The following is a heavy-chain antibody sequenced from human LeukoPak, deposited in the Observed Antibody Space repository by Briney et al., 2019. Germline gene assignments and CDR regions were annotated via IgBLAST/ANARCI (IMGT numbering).Heavy chain of an antibody. CDR1: GGSMSSYY. Sequence: SETLSLTCTVSGGSMSSYYWSWVRQPAGKGLEWIGRIYVSGSTYYNPSLKSRVTMSVDTSKNQFSLKLTSVTAADTAVYFCVRDVDTFFDYWGQGTLVTVSS. V-gene: IGHV4-4*07. CDR2: IYVSGST. D-gene: IGHD5-18*01. J-gene: IGHJ4*02. CDR3: VRDVDTFFDY.